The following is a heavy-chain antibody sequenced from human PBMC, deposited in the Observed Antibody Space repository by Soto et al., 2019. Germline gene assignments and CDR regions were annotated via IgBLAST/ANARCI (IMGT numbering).Heavy chain of an antibody. J-gene: IGHJ3*02. CDR3: ARPRIVGATDAFDI. V-gene: IGHV5-51*01. CDR2: IYPDDSDT. CDR1: GYSFTTYW. Sequence: PGESLKISCKGSGYSFTTYWIVWVRQMPGKGLEWMGIIYPDDSDTRYSPSFQGQVTISADKSITTAYLQWSSLKASDTAMYYCARPRIVGATDAFDIWGQGTMVTVSS. D-gene: IGHD1-26*01.